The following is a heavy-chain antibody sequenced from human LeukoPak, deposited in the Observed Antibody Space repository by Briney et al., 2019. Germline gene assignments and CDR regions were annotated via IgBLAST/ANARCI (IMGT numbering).Heavy chain of an antibody. V-gene: IGHV4-39*01. CDR1: GGSISSSSYY. J-gene: IGHJ3*02. Sequence: SETLSLTCTVSGGSISSSSYYWGWIRQPPGKGLEWIGSIYYSGSTYYNPSLKSRVTISVDTSKNQFSLKLSSVTAADTAVYYCVTTYSFDSSGYLNAFDIWGQGTMVTVSS. CDR2: IYYSGST. CDR3: VTTYSFDSSGYLNAFDI. D-gene: IGHD3-22*01.